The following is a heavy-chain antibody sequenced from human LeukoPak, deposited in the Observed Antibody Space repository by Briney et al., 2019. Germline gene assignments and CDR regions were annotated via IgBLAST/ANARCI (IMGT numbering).Heavy chain of an antibody. CDR2: ISYDGSNE. CDR3: ARDPYSGGYGSYYYYYMDV. D-gene: IGHD1-26*01. V-gene: IGHV3-30*04. J-gene: IGHJ6*03. Sequence: PGGSLRLSCAASGFTFSSYVMHWVRQAPGKGLEWVAIISYDGSNEYYADSVKGRFTISRDNSKNTLYLQMNSLRAADTAVYYCARDPYSGGYGSYYYYYMDVWGKGTTVTISS. CDR1: GFTFSSYV.